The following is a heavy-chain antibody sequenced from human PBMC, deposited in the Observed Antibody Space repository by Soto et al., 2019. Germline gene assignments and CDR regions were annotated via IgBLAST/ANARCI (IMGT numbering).Heavy chain of an antibody. CDR3: ARAPTNYGDHENYYYYGMDV. Sequence: GGSLRLSCAASGFTFSSYEMNWVRQAPGKGLEWVSYISSSGSTIYYADSVKGRFTISRDNAKNSLYLQMNSLRAEDTAVYYCARAPTNYGDHENYYYYGMDVWGQGTTVTVSS. CDR1: GFTFSSYE. V-gene: IGHV3-48*03. CDR2: ISSSGSTI. D-gene: IGHD4-17*01. J-gene: IGHJ6*02.